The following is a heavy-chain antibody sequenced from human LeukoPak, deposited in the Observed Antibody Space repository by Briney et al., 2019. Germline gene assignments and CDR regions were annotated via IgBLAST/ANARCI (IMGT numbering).Heavy chain of an antibody. D-gene: IGHD2-2*01. CDR3: ARVLGYCSSTSCYDPYYFDY. CDR1: GYSISSGYD. J-gene: IGHJ4*02. V-gene: IGHV4-38-2*02. Sequence: SETLSLTCTVSGYSISSGYDGGWRRQPPGKGLEGIGSMYDSGSTYYNPSLKSRVTIAGETAKNHVSLKLSSVTAADTAVYYCARVLGYCSSTSCYDPYYFDYWGQGTLVTVSS. CDR2: MYDSGST.